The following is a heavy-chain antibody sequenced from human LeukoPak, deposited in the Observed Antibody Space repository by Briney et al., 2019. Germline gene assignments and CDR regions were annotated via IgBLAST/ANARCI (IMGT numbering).Heavy chain of an antibody. J-gene: IGHJ4*02. Sequence: SETLSLTCTVSGGSISSYYWSWIRQPPGKGLEWIGYIYYSGSTNYNPSLKSRATISVDTSKNQFSLKLSSVTAADTAVYYCATWSGYCSSTSCYGFDYWGQGTLVTVSS. CDR3: ATWSGYCSSTSCYGFDY. V-gene: IGHV4-59*08. CDR1: GGSISSYY. CDR2: IYYSGST. D-gene: IGHD2-2*03.